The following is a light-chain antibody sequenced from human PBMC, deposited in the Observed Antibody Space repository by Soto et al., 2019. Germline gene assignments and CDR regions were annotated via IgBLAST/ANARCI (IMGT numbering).Light chain of an antibody. CDR1: QDISNS. CDR3: QQYYSYPPSFT. V-gene: IGKV1-8*01. J-gene: IGKJ3*01. Sequence: AIRMTQSPSSFSASTGDRVTITCRASQDISNSLAWYQQKPGKAPNLLIYSASTLQSGVPSRFSGSGSGTDFTLTISGLQSEAFASYSCQQYYSYPPSFTFGPGTKVEI. CDR2: SAS.